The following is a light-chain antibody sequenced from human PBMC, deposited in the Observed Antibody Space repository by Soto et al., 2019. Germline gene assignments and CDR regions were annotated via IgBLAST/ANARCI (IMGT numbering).Light chain of an antibody. CDR2: DTS. V-gene: IGLV7-46*01. J-gene: IGLJ7*01. CDR1: TGAVTSGHY. CDR3: LLFFGGGDGV. Sequence: QTVVTQEPSLTVSPGGTVTLTCGSNTGAVTSGHYPYWFQQKPGQAPRTLIYDTSNKHSWTPARFSGSLLGGKAALTLSGAQPEDEAEYYCLLFFGGGDGVFGGGTQLTVL.